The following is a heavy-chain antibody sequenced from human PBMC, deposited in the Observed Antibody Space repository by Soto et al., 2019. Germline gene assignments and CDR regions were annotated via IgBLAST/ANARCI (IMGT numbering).Heavy chain of an antibody. CDR3: ARGGFSGWYKPFDY. J-gene: IGHJ4*02. CDR2: IIPIFGTA. Sequence: VASVKVSCKASGGTFSSYAISWVRQAPGQGLEWMGGIIPIFGTANYAQKFQGRVTITADESTSTAYMELSSLRSEDTAVYYCARGGFSGWYKPFDYWGQGTLVTVSS. CDR1: GGTFSSYA. D-gene: IGHD6-19*01. V-gene: IGHV1-69*13.